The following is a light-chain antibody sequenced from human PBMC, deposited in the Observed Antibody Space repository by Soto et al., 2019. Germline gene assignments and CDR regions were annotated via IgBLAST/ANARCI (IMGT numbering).Light chain of an antibody. CDR1: QRVSNN. Sequence: EIVMTQSPDTLSVSPGERATLSCRASQRVSNNLAWYQQKPGQAPRLLIYGASTRATGIPARFSGSGSGTEFTLTISSLQSEDFAVYYCQQYNNWPPLYTFGQGTKLEIK. V-gene: IGKV3-15*01. CDR3: QQYNNWPPLYT. J-gene: IGKJ2*01. CDR2: GAS.